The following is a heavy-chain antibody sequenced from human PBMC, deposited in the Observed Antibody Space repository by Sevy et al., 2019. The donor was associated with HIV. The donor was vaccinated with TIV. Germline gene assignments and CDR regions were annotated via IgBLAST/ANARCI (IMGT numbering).Heavy chain of an antibody. CDR3: ARSYCSGGSCYPAEFDY. V-gene: IGHV4-31*03. J-gene: IGHJ4*02. Sequence: SETLSPTCTVSGGSISSGGYYWSWIRQHPGKGLEWIGYIYYSGSTYYNPSLKSRVTISVDTSKNQFSLKLSSVTAADTAVYYCARSYCSGGSCYPAEFDYWGQGTLVTVSS. CDR1: GGSISSGGYY. D-gene: IGHD2-15*01. CDR2: IYYSGST.